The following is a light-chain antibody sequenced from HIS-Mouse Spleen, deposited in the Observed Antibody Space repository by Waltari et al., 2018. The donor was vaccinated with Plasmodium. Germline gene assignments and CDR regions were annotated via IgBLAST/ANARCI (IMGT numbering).Light chain of an antibody. Sequence: QSVLTQPPSASGTPGQRVTISCSGSSSNLGSNTLNWYQQLPGTAPKLPIYSNNQRPSGVPDRFSGSKSGTSASLAISGLQSEDEADYYCAAWDDSLNGWVFGGGTKLTVL. CDR1: SSNLGSNT. CDR3: AAWDDSLNGWV. J-gene: IGLJ3*02. V-gene: IGLV1-44*01. CDR2: SNN.